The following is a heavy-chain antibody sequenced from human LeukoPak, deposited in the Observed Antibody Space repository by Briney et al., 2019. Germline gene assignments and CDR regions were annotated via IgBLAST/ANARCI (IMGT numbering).Heavy chain of an antibody. V-gene: IGHV4-4*07. D-gene: IGHD2-2*01. CDR1: GGSISSYY. CDR3: ARGQVVPAAMGRGYYYYMDV. Sequence: SETLSLTCTVSGGSISSYYWSWIRQPAGKGLEWIGRIYTSGSTNYNPLLKSRVTMSVDTSKNQFSLKLSSVTAADTAVYYCARGQVVPAAMGRGYYYYMDVWGKGTTVTVSS. J-gene: IGHJ6*03. CDR2: IYTSGST.